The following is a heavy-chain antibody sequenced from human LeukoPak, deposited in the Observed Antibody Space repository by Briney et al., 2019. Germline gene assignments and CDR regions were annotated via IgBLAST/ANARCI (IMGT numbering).Heavy chain of an antibody. J-gene: IGHJ3*01. CDR2: ITADGSGT. CDR3: AKDPNGDYVSAFDF. Sequence: GGSLRLSCAAPGFIFSNYAMTWVRQAPGKGLEWVSSITADGSGTYYADSVKGRFTISRDNSKNTLYLQMNSLRAEDTAVYYCAKDPNGDYVSAFDFWSQGTLVTVSS. CDR1: GFIFSNYA. D-gene: IGHD4-17*01. V-gene: IGHV3-23*01.